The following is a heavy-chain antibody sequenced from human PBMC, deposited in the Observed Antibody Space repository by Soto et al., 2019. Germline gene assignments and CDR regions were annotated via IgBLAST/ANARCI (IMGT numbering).Heavy chain of an antibody. J-gene: IGHJ5*02. V-gene: IGHV3-23*01. Sequence: RLSCAASGFSFSSSAMSWVRQAPGKGLEWVSAISESGDNTFYADSVKGRFTISRENSNNALYLQMDTLRAEDTALYFCAKGGYTYGLDPWGQGTLVTVYS. CDR3: AKGGYTYGLDP. CDR2: ISESGDNT. CDR1: GFSFSSSA. D-gene: IGHD5-18*01.